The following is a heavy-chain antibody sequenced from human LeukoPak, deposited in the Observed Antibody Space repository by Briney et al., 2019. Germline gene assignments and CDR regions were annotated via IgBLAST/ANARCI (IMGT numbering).Heavy chain of an antibody. Sequence: SETLSLTCTVSGGSLSSSSYYWGWIRQPPGKGLEWIGSIYYSGSTYYNPSLKSRVTISVDTSKNQFSLKLSSVTAADTAVYYCARQDNDFWSGLPQAHYYYYYGMDVWGQGTTVTVSS. CDR2: IYYSGST. CDR1: GGSLSSSSYY. CDR3: ARQDNDFWSGLPQAHYYYYYGMDV. J-gene: IGHJ6*02. D-gene: IGHD3-3*01. V-gene: IGHV4-39*01.